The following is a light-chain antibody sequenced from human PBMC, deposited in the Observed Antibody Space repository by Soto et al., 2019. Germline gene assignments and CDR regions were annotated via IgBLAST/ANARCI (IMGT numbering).Light chain of an antibody. V-gene: IGLV2-14*01. Sequence: QSALTQPASMSGSPGQSITISCTGTNSDVGGYNYVSWYQQHPGKAPKLIIYEVSNRPSGVSNRFSGSKSANTASLTISGLQAEDEADYYCTSYTSSSTPGVFGGGTKLTVL. CDR2: EVS. CDR1: NSDVGGYNY. CDR3: TSYTSSSTPGV. J-gene: IGLJ2*01.